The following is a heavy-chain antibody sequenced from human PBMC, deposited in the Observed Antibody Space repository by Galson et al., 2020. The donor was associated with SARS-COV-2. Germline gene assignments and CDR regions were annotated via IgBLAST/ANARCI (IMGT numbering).Heavy chain of an antibody. CDR2: MFFSGNT. J-gene: IGHJ4*02. Sequence: SETLSLTCTVSVGSVTSRSFYWSWIRQPPGKGLEWLGNMFFSGNTYYNPSLRSRVSMSIDTSKNQFSLTLSSVTAADTALYYCARWAFYGPGSLGAGFDHWAQGVLVTVAS. D-gene: IGHD3-10*01. CDR3: ARWAFYGPGSLGAGFDH. V-gene: IGHV4-39*01. CDR1: VGSVTSRSFY.